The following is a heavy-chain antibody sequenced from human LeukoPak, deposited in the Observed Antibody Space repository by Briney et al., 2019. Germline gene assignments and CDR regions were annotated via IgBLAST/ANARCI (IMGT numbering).Heavy chain of an antibody. D-gene: IGHD5-24*01. CDR3: ARRGDGYPYYFGY. V-gene: IGHV4-59*08. Sequence: PSETLSLTCTVSGGSISNYYGSWIRQTPGKGLEWIGYIFYSGSTDYNPSVKSRVTISVDTSRNQFSSKLRSVSAADTPLYYCARRGDGYPYYFGYWGQGTLVTVSS. J-gene: IGHJ4*02. CDR1: GGSISNYY. CDR2: IFYSGST.